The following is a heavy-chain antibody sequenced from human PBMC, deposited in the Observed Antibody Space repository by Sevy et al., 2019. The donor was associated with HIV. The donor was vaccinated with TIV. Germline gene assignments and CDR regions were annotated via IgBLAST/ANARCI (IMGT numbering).Heavy chain of an antibody. Sequence: GGSLRLSCAASGFAFRSSAMHWLRQAPGKGPEWVAVVSYEGTEAFYVASVEGRFTISRDNSQSMLSLQINRLRPEDTAVYYCAGVGGYSMKWCPVYWGHGTQVTVSS. CDR3: AGVGGYSMKWCPVY. CDR1: GFAFRSSA. CDR2: VSYEGTEA. J-gene: IGHJ4*01. D-gene: IGHD6-13*01. V-gene: IGHV3-30*04.